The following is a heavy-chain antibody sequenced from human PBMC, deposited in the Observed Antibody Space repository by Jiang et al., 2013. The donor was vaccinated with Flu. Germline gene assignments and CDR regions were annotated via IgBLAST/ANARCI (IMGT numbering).Heavy chain of an antibody. V-gene: IGHV2-70*13. D-gene: IGHD1-1*01. CDR2: IDWDDDK. CDR1: GFSLSTSGMC. Sequence: KPTQTLTLTCTFSGFSLSTSGMCVSWIRQPPGKALEWLALIDWDDDKYYSTSLKTRLTISKGHLQKPGGPYNDQHGPVDTATYFCARRSYVYGNWKGGALDIWGQGTMVTVSS. J-gene: IGHJ3*02. CDR3: ARRSYVYGNWKGGALDI.